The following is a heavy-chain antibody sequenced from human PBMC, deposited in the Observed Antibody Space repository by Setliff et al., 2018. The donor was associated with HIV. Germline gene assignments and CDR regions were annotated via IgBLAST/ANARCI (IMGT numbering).Heavy chain of an antibody. CDR3: AREGLWFGDRGYYMDV. V-gene: IGHV1-18*01. CDR1: GYTFTSSG. Sequence: ASVKVSCKASGYTFTSSGITWVRQAPGQGLEWMGWIGTYNGDTNYAQNFQGRVTMTTDTSTSTAYMELRSLISDDTAVYYCAREGLWFGDRGYYMDVWGTGTAVTVSS. CDR2: IGTYNGDT. J-gene: IGHJ6*03. D-gene: IGHD3-10*01.